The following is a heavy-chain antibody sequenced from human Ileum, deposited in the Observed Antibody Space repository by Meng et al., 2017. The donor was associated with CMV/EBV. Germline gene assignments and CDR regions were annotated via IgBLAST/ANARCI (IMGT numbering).Heavy chain of an antibody. CDR3: TRRIAGATYVDY. D-gene: IGHD1-26*01. J-gene: IGHJ4*02. Sequence: CKASGSTVTDSYKQWMRPAPRQGHEWKGWIRPKSSGTNNAKKFQDRLIMTRDTSISTVYMELNSLRSDDKAIYYCTRRIAGATYVDYWGQGTLVTVSS. CDR2: IRPKSSGT. CDR1: GSTVTDSY. V-gene: IGHV1-2*02.